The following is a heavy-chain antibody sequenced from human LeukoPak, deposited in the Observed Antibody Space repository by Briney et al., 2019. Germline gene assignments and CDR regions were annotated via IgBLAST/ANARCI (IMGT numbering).Heavy chain of an antibody. J-gene: IGHJ5*02. CDR1: GFTFSSYS. CDR3: AKYGSSWYVNWFDP. V-gene: IGHV3-23*01. D-gene: IGHD6-13*01. Sequence: GGSLRLSCAASGFTFSSYSMSWVRQAPGKGPEWVSAISGSGGSTYYADSVKGRFTISRDNSKNTLYLQMNSLRAEDTAVYYCAKYGSSWYVNWFDPWGQGTLVTVSS. CDR2: ISGSGGST.